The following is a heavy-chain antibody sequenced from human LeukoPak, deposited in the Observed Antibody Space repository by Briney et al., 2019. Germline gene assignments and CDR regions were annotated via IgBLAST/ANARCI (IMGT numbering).Heavy chain of an antibody. CDR2: MSSSGSTM. D-gene: IGHD1-26*01. CDR1: GFTFSSYE. J-gene: IGHJ4*02. V-gene: IGHV3-48*03. Sequence: GGSLRLSCAASGFTFSSYEMNWVRQAPGKGLECISFMSSSGSTMYYADSVKGRFTISRDNAKKSLYLQMNSLRVEDTAVYYCARGRGGSHWGQGTLVSVSS. CDR3: ARGRGGSH.